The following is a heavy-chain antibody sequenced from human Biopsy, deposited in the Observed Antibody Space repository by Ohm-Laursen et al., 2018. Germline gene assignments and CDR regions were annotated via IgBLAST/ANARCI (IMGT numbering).Heavy chain of an antibody. J-gene: IGHJ4*02. CDR3: ARDVVGRGASFFDF. Sequence: SVKVSCKASGYTFGNYGISWVRQAPGQGLERMGWISVYNGNTDYPHKFQGRVTLTTDTSTSTAYMELRSLTSDDTAICYCARDVVGRGASFFDFWGQGTSVTVSS. V-gene: IGHV1-18*01. CDR1: GYTFGNYG. CDR2: ISVYNGNT. D-gene: IGHD1-26*01.